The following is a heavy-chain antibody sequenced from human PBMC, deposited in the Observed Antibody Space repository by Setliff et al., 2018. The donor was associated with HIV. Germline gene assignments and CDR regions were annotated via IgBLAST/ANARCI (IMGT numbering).Heavy chain of an antibody. CDR3: AKVGMVFFPPRYCDY. J-gene: IGHJ4*02. CDR1: GFTFGDYP. D-gene: IGHD2-8*01. CDR2: IGSKARGATT. V-gene: IGHV3-49*04. Sequence: PGGSLRLSCLSSGFTFGDYPMSWVRQAPGKGLEWVGFIGSKARGATTEYAASVKGRFTISRDDSKGIAYLQMNSLKTEDTAVYYCAKVGMVFFPPRYCDYWGQGTLVTVSS.